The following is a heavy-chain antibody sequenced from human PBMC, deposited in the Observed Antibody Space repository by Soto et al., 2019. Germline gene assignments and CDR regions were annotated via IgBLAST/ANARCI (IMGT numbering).Heavy chain of an antibody. CDR1: GGFISNYY. Sequence: SETLSLTCTVSGGFISNYYCNWIRQPAGKGLEWIGRIDTSGSTNYNPSLKSRVTMSVDTSKQEFSLKLSSVTAADTALYYCARGGQDFWSGPFDYWGRGALVTV. J-gene: IGHJ4*02. CDR3: ARGGQDFWSGPFDY. CDR2: IDTSGST. D-gene: IGHD3-3*01. V-gene: IGHV4-4*07.